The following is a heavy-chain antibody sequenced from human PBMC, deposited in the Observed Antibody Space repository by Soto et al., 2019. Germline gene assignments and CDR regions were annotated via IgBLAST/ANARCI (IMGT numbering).Heavy chain of an antibody. V-gene: IGHV4-4*07. D-gene: IGHD1-20*01. CDR2: IYSSGNT. Sequence: QVQLQESGPGLVKPSETLSLVCTVSGGSIRNYFWTWIRQPAGKGLEWIGRIYSSGNTVYNASLKSRVTMSIDMSKNQFSLKLSSMPAADTAVYYCVRDVESPGISASWGAFDIWGQGTVVTVSS. CDR1: GGSIRNYF. CDR3: VRDVESPGISASWGAFDI. J-gene: IGHJ3*02.